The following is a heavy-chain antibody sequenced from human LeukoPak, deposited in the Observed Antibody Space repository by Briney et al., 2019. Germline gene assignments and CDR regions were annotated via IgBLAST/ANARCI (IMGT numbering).Heavy chain of an antibody. J-gene: IGHJ6*03. D-gene: IGHD3-10*01. CDR2: IYYSGYT. V-gene: IGHV4-59*01. Sequence: KPSETLSLTCTVSGGSMSSYYWSWIRQPPGKGLEWIGCIYYSGYTNYKSSLKSRVTISVDTSKNQFSLKLSSVTAADTAVYYCARPTMVRGTYYMDVWGKGTTVTVSS. CDR1: GGSMSSYY. CDR3: ARPTMVRGTYYMDV.